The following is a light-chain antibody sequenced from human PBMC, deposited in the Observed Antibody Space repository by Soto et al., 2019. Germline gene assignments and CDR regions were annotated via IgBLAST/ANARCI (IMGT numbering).Light chain of an antibody. CDR1: QSVNSNF. CDR3: QQRSNWPPLT. V-gene: IGKV3D-20*02. Sequence: VLSESPCTLSLTHRERATLSCRASQSVNSNFLAWYQQKPGQAPRLLISGASNRATGIPDRFSGSGSGTDFTLTISRLEPEDFAVYYCQQRSNWPPLTSAGRAKVDI. CDR2: GAS. J-gene: IGKJ4*01.